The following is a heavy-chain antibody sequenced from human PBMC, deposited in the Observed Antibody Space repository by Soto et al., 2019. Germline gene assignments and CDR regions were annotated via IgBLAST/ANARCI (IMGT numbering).Heavy chain of an antibody. J-gene: IGHJ5*02. D-gene: IGHD6-19*01. V-gene: IGHV1-69*12. CDR1: GGTFSSYA. CDR3: ARGGEQWLVQDWFDP. CDR2: IIPIFGTA. Sequence: QVQLVQSGAEVKKPGSSVKVSCKASGGTFSSYAISWVRQAPGQGLEWMGGIIPIFGTANYAQKFQGRVTITADESTSTAYMXLSSXXSEDTAVYHCARGGEQWLVQDWFDPWGQGTLVTVSS.